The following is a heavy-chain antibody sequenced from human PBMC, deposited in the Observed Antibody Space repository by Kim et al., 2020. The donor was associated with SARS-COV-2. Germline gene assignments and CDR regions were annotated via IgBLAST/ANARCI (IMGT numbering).Heavy chain of an antibody. Sequence: GGSLRLSCAASGFTFSSYGMHWVRQAPGKGLEWVAVIWYDGSNKYYADSVKGRFTISIDNSKNTLYLQMNSLRAEDTAVYYCARGRRSSSWYDYFDYWGQGTLVTVSS. CDR2: IWYDGSNK. CDR1: GFTFSSYG. J-gene: IGHJ4*02. V-gene: IGHV3-33*01. CDR3: ARGRRSSSWYDYFDY. D-gene: IGHD6-13*01.